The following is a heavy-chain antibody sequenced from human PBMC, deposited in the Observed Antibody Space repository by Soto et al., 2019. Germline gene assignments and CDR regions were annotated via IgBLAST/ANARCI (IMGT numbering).Heavy chain of an antibody. CDR2: ISWNSGSI. CDR3: ARAESKYGDYVQYYFDY. Sequence: EVQLVESGGGLVQPGRSLRLSCAASGFTFDDYAMHWVRQAPGKGLEWVSGISWNSGSIGYADSVKGRFTISRDSAKNSLYLQMNSLRAEDTALYYCARAESKYGDYVQYYFDYWGQGTLVTVSS. J-gene: IGHJ4*02. V-gene: IGHV3-9*01. CDR1: GFTFDDYA. D-gene: IGHD4-17*01.